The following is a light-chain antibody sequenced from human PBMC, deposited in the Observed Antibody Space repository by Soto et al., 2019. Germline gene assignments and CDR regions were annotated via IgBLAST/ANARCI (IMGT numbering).Light chain of an antibody. V-gene: IGKV3-11*01. J-gene: IGKJ4*01. Sequence: EIVLTQSPVTLSLSPGERATLSCRASQSISKYLAWYQQKPGQAPRLLIYDASNRASGIPARFTGRGSGTDFTITIINLEPEDFAVYYCQQRSNWRGSFGGGTKVEIK. CDR1: QSISKY. CDR3: QQRSNWRGS. CDR2: DAS.